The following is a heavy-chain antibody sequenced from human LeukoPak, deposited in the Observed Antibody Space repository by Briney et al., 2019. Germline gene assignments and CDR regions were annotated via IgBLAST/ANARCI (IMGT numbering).Heavy chain of an antibody. D-gene: IGHD3-22*01. CDR3: AKDQVWIVVGSFDY. V-gene: IGHV3-23*01. J-gene: IGHJ4*02. Sequence: GGSLRLSCAASGFSVSSNYMSWVRQAPGKGLEWVSGISGSGGSTYYADSVKGRFTISRDNSKNTLYLQMTSLRAEDTAVYYCAKDQVWIVVGSFDYWGQGTLVTVSS. CDR2: ISGSGGST. CDR1: GFSVSSNY.